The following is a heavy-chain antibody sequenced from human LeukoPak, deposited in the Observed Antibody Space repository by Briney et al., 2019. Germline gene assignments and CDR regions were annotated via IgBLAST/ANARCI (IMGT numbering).Heavy chain of an antibody. Sequence: GASVKVSCKASGYTFTSYGISWVRQAPGQGLEWMGWISAYNGNTNYAQKLQGRVTMTTDKSTSTAYMELRSLRSDDTAVYYCARVCYYDSSGYGLDIWGQGTMVTVSS. CDR2: ISAYNGNT. CDR3: ARVCYYDSSGYGLDI. CDR1: GYTFTSYG. V-gene: IGHV1-18*01. D-gene: IGHD3-22*01. J-gene: IGHJ3*02.